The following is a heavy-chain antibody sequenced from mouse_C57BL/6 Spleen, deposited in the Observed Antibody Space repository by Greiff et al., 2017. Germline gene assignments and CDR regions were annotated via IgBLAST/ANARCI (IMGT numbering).Heavy chain of an antibody. J-gene: IGHJ1*03. CDR1: GFTFNTYA. D-gene: IGHD2-5*01. CDR3: VRDPPYSNYGYWYFDV. Sequence: EVQGVESGGGLVQPKGSLKLSCAASGFTFNTYAMHWVRQAPGKGLEWVARIRSKSSNYATYYADSVKDRFTISRDDSQSMLYLQMNNLKTEDTAMYYCVRDPPYSNYGYWYFDVWGTGTTVTVSS. V-gene: IGHV10-3*01. CDR2: IRSKSSNYAT.